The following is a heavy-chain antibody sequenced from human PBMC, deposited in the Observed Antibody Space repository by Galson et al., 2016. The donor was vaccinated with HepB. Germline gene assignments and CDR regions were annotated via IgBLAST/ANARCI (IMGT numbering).Heavy chain of an antibody. Sequence: QSGAEVKKPGASVKVSCKPSGYTFTTNGISWVRQAPGQGLEWMGWISANSGNTKYAQKFQGRVTMTTDTSTSTAYMELRSLRSDDTAVYYCVRGDYYGSSGYYDYWGQGTLVTVSS. CDR1: GYTFTTNG. CDR3: VRGDYYGSSGYYDY. CDR2: ISANSGNT. J-gene: IGHJ4*02. D-gene: IGHD3-22*01. V-gene: IGHV1-18*04.